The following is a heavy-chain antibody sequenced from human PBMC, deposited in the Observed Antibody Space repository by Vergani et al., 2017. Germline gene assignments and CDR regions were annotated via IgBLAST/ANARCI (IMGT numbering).Heavy chain of an antibody. Sequence: EVQLVESGGGLVQPGGSLRLSCAASKFTFDNYAMSWVRQTPGKELEWVSAITGSGRTTYYADSVKGRFTVSRDNSDNTLYLQMNSLRADDTAIYYCARSYSGTFYYFDYWGQGTPVTVSS. D-gene: IGHD1-26*01. CDR2: ITGSGRTT. CDR3: ARSYSGTFYYFDY. V-gene: IGHV3-23*04. CDR1: KFTFDNYA. J-gene: IGHJ4*02.